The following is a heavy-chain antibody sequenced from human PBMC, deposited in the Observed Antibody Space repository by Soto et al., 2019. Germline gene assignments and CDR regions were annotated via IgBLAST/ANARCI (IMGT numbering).Heavy chain of an antibody. Sequence: ASETLSLTCAVSGGSIRSGGYSWSWIRQPPGKGLEWIGYIYHSGSTYYNPSLKSRVTISVDRSKNQFSLKLSSVTAADTAVYYCARTPDIWGQGTMVT. J-gene: IGHJ3*02. CDR1: GGSIRSGGYS. CDR2: IYHSGST. V-gene: IGHV4-30-2*01. CDR3: ARTPDI.